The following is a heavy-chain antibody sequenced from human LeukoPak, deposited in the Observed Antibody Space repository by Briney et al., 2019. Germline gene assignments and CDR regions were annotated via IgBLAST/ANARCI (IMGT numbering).Heavy chain of an antibody. D-gene: IGHD2-2*01. CDR1: GYTFTTYG. V-gene: IGHV7-4-1*02. CDR3: ARDLPRGAYCSSTSCYLYAFDI. J-gene: IGHJ3*02. Sequence: ASVTVSCKASGYTFTTYGMNWVRQAPGQGLEWMGWINTNTGNPTYAQGFTGRFVFSLDTSVSTAYLQISSLKAEDTAVYYCARDLPRGAYCSSTSCYLYAFDIWGQGTMVTVSS. CDR2: INTNTGNP.